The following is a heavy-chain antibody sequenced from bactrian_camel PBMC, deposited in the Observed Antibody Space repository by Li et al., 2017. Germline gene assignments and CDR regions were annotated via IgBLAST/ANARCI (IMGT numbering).Heavy chain of an antibody. V-gene: IGHV3S57*01. Sequence: HVQLEESGGGSVQAGGSLSVSCTVSRRTYSTYCMGWFRQAPGKEREGVAVIDSRGGTAYADSATGRFTISQDNAKNTLYLQMNSLKPEDTAMYYCAANPFWTYGAICSYTRPADFGYWGQGTQVTVS. D-gene: IGHD2*01. CDR1: RRTYSTYC. J-gene: IGHJ6*01. CDR2: IDSRGGT. CDR3: AANPFWTYGAICSYTRPADFGY.